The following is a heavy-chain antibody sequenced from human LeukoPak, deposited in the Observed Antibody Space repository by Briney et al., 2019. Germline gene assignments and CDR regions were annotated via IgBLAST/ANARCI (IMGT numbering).Heavy chain of an antibody. CDR1: GGSISNSSYY. V-gene: IGHV4-61*02. Sequence: SETLSLTCSVSGGSISNSSYYWGWIRQPAGKGLEWIGRIYTSGSTNYNPSLKSRVTMSVDTSKNQFSLKLSSVTAADTAVYYCARDAGYSSSWTDYWGQGTLVTVSS. CDR2: IYTSGST. CDR3: ARDAGYSSSWTDY. J-gene: IGHJ4*02. D-gene: IGHD6-13*01.